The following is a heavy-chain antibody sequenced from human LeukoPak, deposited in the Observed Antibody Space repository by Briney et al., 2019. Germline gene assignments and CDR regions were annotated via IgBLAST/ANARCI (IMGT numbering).Heavy chain of an antibody. V-gene: IGHV3-9*01. CDR2: ISWNSGRI. J-gene: IGHJ4*02. Sequence: PGGSLRLSCAASGFSFDNYAMHWVRQAPGKGLEWVSGISWNSGRIGYADSVKGRFTISRDNAKNSLYVQMNSLRAEDTALYYCAKDIDSSSSPTGVDYWGQGTLATVSS. D-gene: IGHD6-13*01. CDR1: GFSFDNYA. CDR3: AKDIDSSSSPTGVDY.